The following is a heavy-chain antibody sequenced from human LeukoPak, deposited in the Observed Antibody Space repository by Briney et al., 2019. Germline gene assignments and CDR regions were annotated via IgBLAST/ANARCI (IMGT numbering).Heavy chain of an antibody. D-gene: IGHD3-10*01. CDR2: IKQDGSEK. J-gene: IGHJ4*02. V-gene: IGHV3-7*01. CDR3: ARAGDYYGSGSYSPPDY. CDR1: GFTFSSYW. Sequence: PGGSLRLSCAASGFTFSSYWMSWVRQAPGKGLEWVANIKQDGSEKYYVDSVKGRFTISRDNAKNSLYLKMNSLRAEDTAVYYCARAGDYYGSGSYSPPDYWGQGTLVTVYS.